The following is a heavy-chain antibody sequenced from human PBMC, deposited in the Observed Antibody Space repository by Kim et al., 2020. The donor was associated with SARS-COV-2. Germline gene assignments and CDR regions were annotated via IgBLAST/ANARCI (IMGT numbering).Heavy chain of an antibody. V-gene: IGHV3-64*01. Sequence: GGSLRLSCAASGFTFSSYAMHWVRQAPGKGLEYVSAISSNGGSTYYANSVKGRFTISRDNSKNTLYLQMGSLRAEDMAVYYCARDAQGGDYLNWFDPWGQGTLVTVSS. J-gene: IGHJ5*02. CDR3: ARDAQGGDYLNWFDP. D-gene: IGHD2-21*02. CDR2: ISSNGGST. CDR1: GFTFSSYA.